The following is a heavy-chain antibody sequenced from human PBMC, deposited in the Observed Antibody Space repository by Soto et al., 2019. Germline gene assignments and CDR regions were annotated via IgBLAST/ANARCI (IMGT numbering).Heavy chain of an antibody. CDR1: GGSVSSGSYY. D-gene: IGHD6-6*01. CDR2: IYYSGST. CDR3: ARGEDSSSTGYYYYYGTDV. Sequence: SETLSLTCTVSGGSVSSGSYYWSCIRQPPGKGLEWIGYIYYSGSTNYNPSLKSRVTISVDTSKNQFSLKLSSVTAADTAVYYCARGEDSSSTGYYYYYGTDVWGQGTTVTVSS. V-gene: IGHV4-61*01. J-gene: IGHJ6*02.